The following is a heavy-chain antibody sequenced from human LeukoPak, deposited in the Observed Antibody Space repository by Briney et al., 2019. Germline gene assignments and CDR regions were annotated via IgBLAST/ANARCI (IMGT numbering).Heavy chain of an antibody. D-gene: IGHD3-10*01. Sequence: GGSLRLSCAASGFTFSSYAMSWVRQAPGKGLEWVSAVSGSGGSTYYADSVKGRFTISRDNSKNTLYLQMNSLRAEDTAIYYCTKGGHGSDYYYYGMDVWGQGTTVTVSS. CDR1: GFTFSSYA. V-gene: IGHV3-23*01. J-gene: IGHJ6*02. CDR3: TKGGHGSDYYYYGMDV. CDR2: VSGSGGST.